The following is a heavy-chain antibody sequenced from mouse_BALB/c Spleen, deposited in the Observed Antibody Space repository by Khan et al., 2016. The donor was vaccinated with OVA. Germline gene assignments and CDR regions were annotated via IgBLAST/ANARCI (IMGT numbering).Heavy chain of an antibody. Sequence: EVELVESGPGLVKPSQSLSLTCTVTGYSITSDYAWNWIRQFPGNKLEWMGYISYSGRTSYNPSLKSRISITRDTSKNQFFLQLNSVTAEDTATYYCGRARLIYTVVADSFDYWGQGTTLTVSS. D-gene: IGHD1-1*01. J-gene: IGHJ2*01. CDR1: GYSITSDYA. V-gene: IGHV3-2*02. CDR2: ISYSGRT. CDR3: GRARLIYTVVADSFDY.